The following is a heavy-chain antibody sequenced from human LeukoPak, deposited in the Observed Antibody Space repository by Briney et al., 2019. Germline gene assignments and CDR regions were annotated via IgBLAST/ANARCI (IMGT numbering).Heavy chain of an antibody. CDR2: IIPILGIA. J-gene: IGHJ4*02. CDR1: GYTFTSYG. Sequence: GASVKVSCKASGYTFTSYGISWVRQAPGQGLEWMGRIIPILGIANYAQKFQGRVTITADKSTSTAYMELSSLRSEDTAVYYCATHWTGRDGGSGFDYWGQGTLVTVSS. D-gene: IGHD2-15*01. CDR3: ATHWTGRDGGSGFDY. V-gene: IGHV1-69*04.